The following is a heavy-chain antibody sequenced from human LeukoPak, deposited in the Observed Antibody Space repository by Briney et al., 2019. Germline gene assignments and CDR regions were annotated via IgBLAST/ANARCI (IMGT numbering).Heavy chain of an antibody. J-gene: IGHJ4*02. CDR1: GGTFSSYA. D-gene: IGHD6-19*01. Sequence: ASVKVSCKASGGTFSSYAISWVRQAPGQGLEWMGWISAYNGNTNYAQKLQGRVTMTTDTSTSTAYMELRSLRSDDTAVYYCARDAGYSSGWLIDYWGQGTLVTVSS. CDR3: ARDAGYSSGWLIDY. CDR2: ISAYNGNT. V-gene: IGHV1-18*01.